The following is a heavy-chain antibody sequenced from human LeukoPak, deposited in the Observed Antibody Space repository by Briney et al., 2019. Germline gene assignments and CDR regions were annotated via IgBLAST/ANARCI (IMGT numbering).Heavy chain of an antibody. CDR1: GYTFTCYY. CDR3: ARAVGAILVVDY. Sequence: ASVKVSCKASGYTFTCYYMHWVRQAPGQGLEWMGWINPNSGGTNYAQKFQGRVTMTRDTSISTAYMELSRLRSDDTAVYYCARAVGAILVVDYWGQGTLVTVSS. D-gene: IGHD1-26*01. J-gene: IGHJ4*02. V-gene: IGHV1-2*02. CDR2: INPNSGGT.